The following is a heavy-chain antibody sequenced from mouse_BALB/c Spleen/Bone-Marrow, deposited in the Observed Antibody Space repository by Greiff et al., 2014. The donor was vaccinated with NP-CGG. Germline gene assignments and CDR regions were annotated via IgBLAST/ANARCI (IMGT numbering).Heavy chain of an antibody. D-gene: IGHD2-3*01. V-gene: IGHV14-4*02. CDR3: NGGYYEAWFAY. CDR1: GFNIKDYY. J-gene: IGHJ3*01. CDR2: IDPENGDT. Sequence: EVQLQQSGAELVRSGASVKLSCTASGFNIKDYYMHWVKQRPEQGLEWIGWIDPENGDTGYAPKFQGKATMTADTSSNTAYLQLSSLTSEDTAVYYCNGGYYEAWFAYWGQGTLVTVSA.